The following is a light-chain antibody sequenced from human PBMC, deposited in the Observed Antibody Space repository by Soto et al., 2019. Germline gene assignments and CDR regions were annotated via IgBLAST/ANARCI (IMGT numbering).Light chain of an antibody. J-gene: IGKJ4*01. CDR1: QSVSGY. CDR3: QQYGSSPLT. V-gene: IGKV3-20*01. Sequence: EIVLTQSPGTLSLSVGERATLSCRASQSVSGYLAWYQQTPGQAPRLLIYDASNRATGIPDRFSGSGSGTDFTLTINRLEPEDFTVYYCQQYGSSPLTFGGGTTVDIK. CDR2: DAS.